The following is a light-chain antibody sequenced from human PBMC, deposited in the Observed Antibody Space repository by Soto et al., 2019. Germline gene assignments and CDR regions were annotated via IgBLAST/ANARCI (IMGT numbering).Light chain of an antibody. Sequence: QAVVTQEPSLTVSPGGTVTLTCASSTGPVTSGYYPNWFQQKPGQAPRALIDSTTNKHSWTPARFSGSLLGGKAALTLSGVQPEDEAEYYCLLYYGDSQLLFGGGTKLTVL. J-gene: IGLJ2*01. CDR3: LLYYGDSQLL. V-gene: IGLV7-43*01. CDR1: TGPVTSGYY. CDR2: STT.